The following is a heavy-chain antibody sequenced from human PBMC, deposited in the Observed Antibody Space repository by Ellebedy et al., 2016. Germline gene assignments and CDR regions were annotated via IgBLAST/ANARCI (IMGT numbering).Heavy chain of an antibody. D-gene: IGHD2-15*01. CDR3: ARESCSGGSCHFDY. CDR1: GGSISSYY. V-gene: IGHV4-59*01. CDR2: IYYSGST. Sequence: GSLRLSXTVSGGSISSYYWSWIRQPPGKGLEWIGYIYYSGSTNYNPSLKSRVTISVDTSKNQFSLKLSSVTAADTAVYYCARESCSGGSCHFDYWGQGTLVTVSS. J-gene: IGHJ4*02.